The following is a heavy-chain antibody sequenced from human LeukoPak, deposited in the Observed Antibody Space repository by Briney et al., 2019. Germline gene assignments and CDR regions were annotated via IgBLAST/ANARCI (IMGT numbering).Heavy chain of an antibody. CDR3: ARGQGVVFGRDGYNKD. CDR1: GGSISSSSYY. V-gene: IGHV4-39*07. Sequence: SETLSLTCTVSGGSISSSSYYWGWIRQPPGKGLEWIGEINHGGSTNYNPSLKSRVTISVDTSKNQFSLKLSSVTAADTAVYYCARGQGVVFGRDGYNKDWGQGTLVTVPS. J-gene: IGHJ4*02. D-gene: IGHD5-24*01. CDR2: INHGGST.